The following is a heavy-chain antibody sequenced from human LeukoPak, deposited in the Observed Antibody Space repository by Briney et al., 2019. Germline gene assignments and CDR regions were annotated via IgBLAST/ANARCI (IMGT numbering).Heavy chain of an antibody. CDR3: ARRGYCSGGSCYEYTWFDP. V-gene: IGHV4-59*08. CDR1: GGSISSYY. Sequence: PSETLSLTCTVSGGSISSYYWSWIRQPPGKGLEWIGYIYYSGSTNYNPSLKSRVTISVDTSKNQFSLKLSSVTAADTAVYYCARRGYCSGGSCYEYTWFDPWGQGTLVTVSS. CDR2: IYYSGST. D-gene: IGHD2-15*01. J-gene: IGHJ5*02.